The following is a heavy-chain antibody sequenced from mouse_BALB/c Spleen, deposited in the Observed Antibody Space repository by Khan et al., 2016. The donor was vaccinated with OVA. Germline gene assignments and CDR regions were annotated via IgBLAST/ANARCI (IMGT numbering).Heavy chain of an antibody. V-gene: IGHV3-2*02. D-gene: IGHD1-1*01. J-gene: IGHJ2*01. Sequence: EVQLQESGPGLVKPSQSLSLTCTVTGYSITSGYAWNWIRQFPGNKLEWMGYISYSGFTNYNPSLKSRISITRDTSKNQFFLQLSSVTSEDTATYYCARSNYYGYYCDYWGQGATRTVSS. CDR1: GYSITSGYA. CDR2: ISYSGFT. CDR3: ARSNYYGYYCDY.